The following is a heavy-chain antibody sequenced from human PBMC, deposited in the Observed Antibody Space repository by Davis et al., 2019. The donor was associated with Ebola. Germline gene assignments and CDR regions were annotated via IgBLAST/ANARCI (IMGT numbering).Heavy chain of an antibody. Sequence: GGSLRLSCAASGFTFSGSAMHWVRQASGKGLEWVGRIRSKANSYATAYAASVKGRFTISRDDSKNTAYLQMNSLKTEDTAVYYCTRPYYYDSSGSDYWGQGTLVTVSS. CDR3: TRPYYYDSSGSDY. D-gene: IGHD3-22*01. V-gene: IGHV3-73*01. J-gene: IGHJ4*02. CDR1: GFTFSGSA. CDR2: IRSKANSYAT.